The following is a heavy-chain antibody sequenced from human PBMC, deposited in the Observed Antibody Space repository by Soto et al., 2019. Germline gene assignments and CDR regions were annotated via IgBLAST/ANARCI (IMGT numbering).Heavy chain of an antibody. CDR1: GFTFSSYA. CDR2: ISSNGGST. J-gene: IGHJ4*02. CDR3: ARPHYDILTGYYTDYFDY. D-gene: IGHD3-9*01. Sequence: EVQLVESGGGLVQPGGSLRLSCAASGFTFSSYAMHWVRQAPGKGLEYVSAISSNGGSTYYANSVKGRFTISRDNSKSTLYLQMGSLRAEDMAVYYCARPHYDILTGYYTDYFDYWGQGTLVTVSS. V-gene: IGHV3-64*01.